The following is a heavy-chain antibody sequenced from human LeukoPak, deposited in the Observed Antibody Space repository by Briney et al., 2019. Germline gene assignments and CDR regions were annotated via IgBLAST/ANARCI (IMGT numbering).Heavy chain of an antibody. CDR1: GGSISSSSYY. J-gene: IGHJ4*02. V-gene: IGHV4-39*02. CDR2: IYYSGST. D-gene: IGHD3-10*01. Sequence: PSETLSLTCTVSGGSISSSSYYWGWIRQPPGKGLEWIGSIYYSGSTYYNPSLKSRVTISVDTSKNQFSLKLSSVTAADTAVYYCARDYSRAGGSSDYWGQGTLVTVSS. CDR3: ARDYSRAGGSSDY.